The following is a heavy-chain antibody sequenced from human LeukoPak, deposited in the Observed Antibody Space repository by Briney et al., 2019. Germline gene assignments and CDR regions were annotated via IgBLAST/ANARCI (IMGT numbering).Heavy chain of an antibody. CDR3: ARTITGTPGKWFDP. V-gene: IGHV2-70*11. D-gene: IGHD1-20*01. CDR2: IDWDDDK. CDR1: GFSLSTSGMC. J-gene: IGHJ5*02. Sequence: SGPALVKPTQTLTLTCTFSGFSLSTSGMCVSWIRQPPGKAPEWLARIDWDDDKYYSTSLKTRLTISKDTSKNQVVLTMTNMDPVDTATYYCARTITGTPGKWFDPWGQGTLVTVSS.